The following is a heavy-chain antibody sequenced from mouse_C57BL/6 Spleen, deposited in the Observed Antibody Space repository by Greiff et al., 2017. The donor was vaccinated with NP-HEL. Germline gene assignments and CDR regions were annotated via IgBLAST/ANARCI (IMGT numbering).Heavy chain of an antibody. Sequence: EVKVEESGPGLVKPSQSLSLTCSVTGYSITSGYYWNWIRQFPGNKLEWMGYISYDGSNNYNPSLKNRISITRDTSKNQFFLKLNSVTTEDTATYYCARKGDYGSSYYWGQGTTLTVSS. J-gene: IGHJ2*01. V-gene: IGHV3-6*01. CDR2: ISYDGSN. CDR3: ARKGDYGSSYY. D-gene: IGHD1-1*01. CDR1: GYSITSGYY.